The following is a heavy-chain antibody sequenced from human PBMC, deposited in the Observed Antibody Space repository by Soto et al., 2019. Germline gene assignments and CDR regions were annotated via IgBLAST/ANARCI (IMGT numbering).Heavy chain of an antibody. V-gene: IGHV1-2*02. CDR1: GYTFTDYY. Sequence: QVQLVQSGAEAKKPGASVKVSCKASGYTFTDYYIHWVRLAPGQGLDWMGWINPKSGLTSHAQNFRGRVTMTRDTYISTVYMELLRLTSDDRAIYYCARRDRSGTFDYWGQGTQVTVS. J-gene: IGHJ4*02. CDR2: INPKSGLT. CDR3: ARRDRSGTFDY.